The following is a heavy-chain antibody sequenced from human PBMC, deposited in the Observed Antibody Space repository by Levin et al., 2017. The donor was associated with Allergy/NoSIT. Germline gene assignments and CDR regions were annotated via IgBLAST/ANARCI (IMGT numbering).Heavy chain of an antibody. CDR3: ARPQTTGTVFGVSWFDP. V-gene: IGHV3-74*03. J-gene: IGHJ5*02. CDR1: GFTFSSTW. CDR2: IKGDGSNT. D-gene: IGHD1-1*01. Sequence: GESLKISCAASGFTFSSTWMHWVRQAPGKGLVWVSHIKGDGSNTKYADSVKGRFTISRDNAKNTLYLQMNSLRVEDTAVYYCARPQTTGTVFGVSWFDPWGQGTLVTVSS.